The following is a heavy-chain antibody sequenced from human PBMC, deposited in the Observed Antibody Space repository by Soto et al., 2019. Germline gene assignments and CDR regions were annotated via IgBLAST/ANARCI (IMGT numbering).Heavy chain of an antibody. Sequence: QVHLQESGPGLVKPSETLSLTCTVSGGSIYGYYWNWIRQTPGKGLEWLGYIYFSGSNQYNPSLKTRLTISLDTSKKQFSLKLSSVTAADTAVYYCARQEAVPGTPFDSWGQGTLVAVSS. CDR1: GGSIYGYY. V-gene: IGHV4-59*01. J-gene: IGHJ4*02. D-gene: IGHD6-19*01. CDR3: ARQEAVPGTPFDS. CDR2: IYFSGSN.